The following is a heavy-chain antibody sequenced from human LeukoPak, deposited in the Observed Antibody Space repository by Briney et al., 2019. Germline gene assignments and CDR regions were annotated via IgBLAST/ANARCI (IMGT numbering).Heavy chain of an antibody. CDR2: INHSGST. D-gene: IGHD2-21*02. J-gene: IGHJ4*02. V-gene: IGHV4-34*01. CDR1: GGSFSGYH. CDR3: AREYIVVVTAITESAYFDY. Sequence: SETLSPTCAVYGGSFSGYHWSWIRQPPGKGLEWIGEINHSGSTNYNPSLKSRVTISVDTSKNQFSLKLSSVTAADTAVYYCAREYIVVVTAITESAYFDYWGQGTLVTVSS.